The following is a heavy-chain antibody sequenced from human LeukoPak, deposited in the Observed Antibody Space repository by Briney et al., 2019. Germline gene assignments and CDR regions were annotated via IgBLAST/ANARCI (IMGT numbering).Heavy chain of an antibody. Sequence: SETLSLTCTVSGGSISSSSYYWGWIRQPPGKGLEWIGSIYYSGSTYYNPSLKSRVTISVDTSKNQFSLKLSSVTAADTAVYYCAGSIRSRTHYYYYYMDVWGKGTTVTVSS. CDR3: AGSIRSRTHYYYYYMDV. CDR1: GGSISSSSYY. V-gene: IGHV4-39*01. CDR2: IYYSGST. D-gene: IGHD3-3*01. J-gene: IGHJ6*03.